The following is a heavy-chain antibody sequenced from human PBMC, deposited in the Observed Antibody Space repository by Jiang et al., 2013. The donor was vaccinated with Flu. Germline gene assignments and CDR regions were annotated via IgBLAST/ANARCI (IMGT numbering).Heavy chain of an antibody. V-gene: IGHV1-69*06. Sequence: SGGTFSSYAISWVRQAPGQGLEWMGGIIPIFGTANYAQKFQGRVTITADKSTSTAYMELSSLRSEDTAVYYCARDGVTSAYYYDSSGYFDYWGQGTTVTVSS. CDR2: IIPIFGTA. CDR3: ARDGVTSAYYYDSSGYFDY. D-gene: IGHD3-22*01. CDR1: GGTFSSYA. J-gene: IGHJ4*03.